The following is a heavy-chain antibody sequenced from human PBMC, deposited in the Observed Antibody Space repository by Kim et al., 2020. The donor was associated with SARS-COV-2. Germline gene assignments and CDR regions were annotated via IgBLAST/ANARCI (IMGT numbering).Heavy chain of an antibody. Sequence: SETLSLTCAVSGGSISSSNWWSWVRQPPGKGLEWIGEIYHSGSTNYNPSLKSRVTISVDKSKNQFSLKLSSVTAADTAVYYCASRVRGPWGYFDYWGQGTLVTVSS. CDR2: IYHSGST. D-gene: IGHD3-10*01. CDR3: ASRVRGPWGYFDY. CDR1: GGSISSSNW. V-gene: IGHV4-4*02. J-gene: IGHJ4*02.